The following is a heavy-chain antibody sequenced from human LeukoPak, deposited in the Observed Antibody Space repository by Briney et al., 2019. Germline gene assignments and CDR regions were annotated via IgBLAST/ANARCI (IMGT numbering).Heavy chain of an antibody. D-gene: IGHD6-13*01. V-gene: IGHV3-11*05. J-gene: IGHJ4*02. CDR2: ISSTSSFT. CDR3: ARGTAAGRREFNFDY. Sequence: GGSLRLSCAASGFAFSDYYMSWIRQAPGKGLEWLSYISSTSSFTNYADSVKGRFTISRDDAKNSLYLQMNSLRAEDTAVYYCARGTAAGRREFNFDYWGQGTLVTVFS. CDR1: GFAFSDYY.